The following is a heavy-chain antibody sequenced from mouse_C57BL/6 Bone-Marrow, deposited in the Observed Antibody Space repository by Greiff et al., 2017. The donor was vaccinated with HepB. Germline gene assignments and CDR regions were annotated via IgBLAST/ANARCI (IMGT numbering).Heavy chain of an antibody. CDR2: IWTGGGT. Sequence: VQLQQSGPGLVAPSQRLSITCTVSGFSLTSYAISWVRQPPGKGLEWLGVIWTGGGTNYNSALKSRLSISKDNSKSQVFLKMNSLQTDDTARYYCARIYYYGSSYAMDYWGQGTSVTVSS. CDR3: ARIYYYGSSYAMDY. CDR1: GFSLTSYA. V-gene: IGHV2-9-1*01. D-gene: IGHD1-1*01. J-gene: IGHJ4*01.